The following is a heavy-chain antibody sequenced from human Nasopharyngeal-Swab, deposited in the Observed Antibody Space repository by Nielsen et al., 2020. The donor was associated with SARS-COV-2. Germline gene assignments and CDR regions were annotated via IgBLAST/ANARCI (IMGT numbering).Heavy chain of an antibody. V-gene: IGHV3-33*06. D-gene: IGHD2-15*01. J-gene: IGHJ3*02. CDR3: TKAHVVVVAATQDAFDI. CDR1: GFTFSSYG. CDR2: IWYDGSNK. Sequence: GESLKISCAASGFTFSSYGMHWVRQAPGKGLEWVAVIWYDGSNKYYADSVKGRFTISRDNSKNTLYLQMNSLRAEDTAVYYCTKAHVVVVAATQDAFDIWGQGTMVTVSS.